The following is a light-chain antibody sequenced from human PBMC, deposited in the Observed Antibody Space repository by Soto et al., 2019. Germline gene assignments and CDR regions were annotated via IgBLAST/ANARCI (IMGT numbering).Light chain of an antibody. J-gene: IGKJ1*01. V-gene: IGKV1-5*03. CDR1: QTIINW. CDR3: QQYHAYWWT. Sequence: DIQMTQSPSTLSASVGDRVTITCRASQTIINWLAWYQQKPGKAPKLLIYKASTLEGEVPSRFSGSGSETEFTLTSNSLQPDDSATYYCQQYHAYWWTFGQGTKGDIK. CDR2: KAS.